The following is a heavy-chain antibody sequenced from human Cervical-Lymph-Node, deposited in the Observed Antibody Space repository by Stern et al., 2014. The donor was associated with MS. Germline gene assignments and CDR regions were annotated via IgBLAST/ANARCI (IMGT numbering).Heavy chain of an antibody. J-gene: IGHJ4*02. Sequence: EVQLVESEGGLVQPGGSLMISCVASGFNFRTYWMHWVRQGPGKGLEWVSRINGEGTVSTYADSVRGRFTISRNNANNTMSRQLDNLRVEDTAIYYCASAYRASWGQGTLVTVST. CDR1: GFNFRTYW. D-gene: IGHD1-1*01. V-gene: IGHV3-74*02. CDR2: INGEGTVS. CDR3: ASAYRAS.